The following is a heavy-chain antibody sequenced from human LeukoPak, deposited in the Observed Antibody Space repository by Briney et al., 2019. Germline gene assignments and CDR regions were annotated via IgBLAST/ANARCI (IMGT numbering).Heavy chain of an antibody. CDR2: INPNSGGT. Sequence: GASVKVSCKASGYTFTSYYMHWVRQAPGQGLEWMGWINPNSGGTNYAQKFQGRVTMTRDTSISTAYMELSRLRSDDTAVYYCARARYCSGGSCLYYFDYWGQGTLVTVSS. D-gene: IGHD2-15*01. CDR1: GYTFTSYY. V-gene: IGHV1-2*02. CDR3: ARARYCSGGSCLYYFDY. J-gene: IGHJ4*02.